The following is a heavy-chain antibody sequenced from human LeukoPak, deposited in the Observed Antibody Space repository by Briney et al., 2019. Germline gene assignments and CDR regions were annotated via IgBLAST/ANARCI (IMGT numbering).Heavy chain of an antibody. CDR3: AREYCSSTSCYPRPYYYYGMDV. V-gene: IGHV1-18*01. Sequence: PRASVKVSCKASGYTFTSYGISWVRQAPGQGLEWKGWISAYNGNTNYAQKLQGRVTMTTDTSTSTAYMELRSLRSDDTAVYYCAREYCSSTSCYPRPYYYYGMDVWGQGTTVTVSS. J-gene: IGHJ6*02. CDR2: ISAYNGNT. D-gene: IGHD2-2*01. CDR1: GYTFTSYG.